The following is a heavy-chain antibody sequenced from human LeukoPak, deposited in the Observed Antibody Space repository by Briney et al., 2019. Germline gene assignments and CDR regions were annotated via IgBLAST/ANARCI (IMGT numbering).Heavy chain of an antibody. D-gene: IGHD3-22*01. J-gene: IGHJ4*02. Sequence: GGSLRLSCAASGFTFSTYNMNWVRQAPGKGLEWVSSISSSGSYIYYADSVKGRFTISRDNAKNSLYLQMNSLRAEDTAVYYCARVYYDGGSSGYYYVELYYFDYWGQGTLVTVSA. V-gene: IGHV3-21*01. CDR3: ARVYYDGGSSGYYYVELYYFDY. CDR2: ISSSGSYI. CDR1: GFTFSTYN.